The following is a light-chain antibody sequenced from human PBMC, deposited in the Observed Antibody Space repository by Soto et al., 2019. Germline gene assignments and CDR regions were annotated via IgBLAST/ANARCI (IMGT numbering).Light chain of an antibody. CDR1: QSVSSSY. CDR3: QQYGRSSGT. CDR2: GAS. J-gene: IGKJ1*01. Sequence: EIVLTPSPCALSLSPRERATLYCMASQSVSSSYLAWYQQKPGQAPRLLIYGASSRATGIPDRFSGSGSGTDFTLTISRLEPEDFAVYYCQQYGRSSGTFGQGTKVDI. V-gene: IGKV3-20*01.